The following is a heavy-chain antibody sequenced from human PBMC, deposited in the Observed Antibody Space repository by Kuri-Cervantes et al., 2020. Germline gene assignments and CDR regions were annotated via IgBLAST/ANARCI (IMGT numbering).Heavy chain of an antibody. Sequence: GSLRLSCTVSGGSISSYYWSWIRQPPGKGLEWIGYIYYIGSTNYNPSLKSRVTISVDTSKSQFALKLNSVTPADTAVYYCAATPYYDFGSGPPFDYWGQGTLVTVSS. D-gene: IGHD3-3*01. J-gene: IGHJ4*02. CDR3: AATPYYDFGSGPPFDY. CDR1: GGSISSYY. CDR2: IYYIGST. V-gene: IGHV4-59*01.